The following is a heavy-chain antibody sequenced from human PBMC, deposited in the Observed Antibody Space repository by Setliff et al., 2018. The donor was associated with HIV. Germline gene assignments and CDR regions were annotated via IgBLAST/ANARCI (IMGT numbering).Heavy chain of an antibody. CDR1: GYTFTGYS. CDR2: ISAYNGNT. J-gene: IGHJ4*02. D-gene: IGHD6-19*01. Sequence: GASVKVSCKASGYTFTGYSIHWVRQAPGQGLEWMGWISAYNGNTNYAQKLQGRVTMTTDTSTSTAYMELRSLRSDDTAVYYCARFGPNRAVAGFDYWGQGTLVTVSS. V-gene: IGHV1-18*04. CDR3: ARFGPNRAVAGFDY.